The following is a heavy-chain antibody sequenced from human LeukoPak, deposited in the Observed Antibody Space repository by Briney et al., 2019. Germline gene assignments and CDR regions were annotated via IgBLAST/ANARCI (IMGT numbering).Heavy chain of an antibody. Sequence: GESLKISCKVSGYIFSNYWIGWVRQMPGKGLEWMGIICPGDSDSRYSPSFQGQVTLSVDKSINTAYLQWSSLKASDTAMYYCARSMTTVTPLDYWGQGTLVTVSS. V-gene: IGHV5-51*01. D-gene: IGHD4-17*01. CDR1: GYIFSNYW. CDR2: ICPGDSDS. J-gene: IGHJ4*02. CDR3: ARSMTTVTPLDY.